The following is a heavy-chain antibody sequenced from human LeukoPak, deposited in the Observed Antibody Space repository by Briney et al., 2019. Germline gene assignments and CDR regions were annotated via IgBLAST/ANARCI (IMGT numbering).Heavy chain of an antibody. Sequence: ASVKVSCKASGYTFTGDYMHWGRQAPGQGLVWMGWITPNSGGTNYAQKFQGRVTMTRDTSISTAYMELSRLRSDDTAVYYCARAPGDYYDSSGWRSISRGAFDIWGQGTMVTVSS. CDR2: ITPNSGGT. V-gene: IGHV1-2*02. D-gene: IGHD3-22*01. J-gene: IGHJ3*02. CDR1: GYTFTGDY. CDR3: ARAPGDYYDSSGWRSISRGAFDI.